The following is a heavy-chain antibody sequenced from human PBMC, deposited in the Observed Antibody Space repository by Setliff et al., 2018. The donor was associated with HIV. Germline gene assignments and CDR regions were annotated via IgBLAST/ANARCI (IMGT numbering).Heavy chain of an antibody. CDR3: AEDYLSRRVVAATPTHTAY. CDR2: ISASGNSP. Sequence: ETLSLTCAVYGGSFSGYYWSWIRKPPLKGLEWVSTISASGNSPYYVDSVKGRFTSSRDNSKNTLYLQMYSLRVEDTALYYCAEDYLSRRVVAATPTHTAYWGRGTLITVSS. D-gene: IGHD2-15*01. CDR1: GGSFSGYY. J-gene: IGHJ4*02. V-gene: IGHV3-23*01.